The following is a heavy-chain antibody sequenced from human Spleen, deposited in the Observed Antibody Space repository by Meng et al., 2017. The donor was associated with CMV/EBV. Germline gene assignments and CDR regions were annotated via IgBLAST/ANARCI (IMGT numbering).Heavy chain of an antibody. Sequence: FSFDNFAMGWVRQAPGKGLEWVSTISGGGGATYYADSVKGRFTISRDNFKNSLSLQMSSLKAEDTAQYYCVRVDCGNGGSCYPGWFDPWGQGTLVTVSS. CDR1: FSFDNFA. CDR2: ISGGGGAT. D-gene: IGHD2-15*01. CDR3: VRVDCGNGGSCYPGWFDP. J-gene: IGHJ5*02. V-gene: IGHV3-23*01.